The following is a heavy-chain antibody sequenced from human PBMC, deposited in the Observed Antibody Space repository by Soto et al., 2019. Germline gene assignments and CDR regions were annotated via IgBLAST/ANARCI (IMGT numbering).Heavy chain of an antibody. J-gene: IGHJ4*02. Sequence: QVQLVQSGAEVKKPGSSVKVSCQASGGTFTSYSITWVRQAPGQGLEWVGRVIPVLKTADYAQKFQGRITITADKSTNTAYMELSSLTPEDTAVYYGTKDGLGPTRRYFAFWGQGTLVTVSS. CDR1: GGTFTSYS. D-gene: IGHD1-26*01. CDR2: VIPVLKTA. CDR3: TKDGLGPTRRYFAF. V-gene: IGHV1-69*08.